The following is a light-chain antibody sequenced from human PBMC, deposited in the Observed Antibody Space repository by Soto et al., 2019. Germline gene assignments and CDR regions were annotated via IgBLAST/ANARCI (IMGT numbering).Light chain of an antibody. Sequence: IVLTQSPDILSLYPGERATLSCRASQNVSGAFLAWYQQKPGQAPRLLIYISFKRATGIPDRFSGSGSGTDFALTISRLEPEDFAVYYCQLYGTSRTFGQGTKVEVK. CDR2: ISF. CDR3: QLYGTSRT. CDR1: QNVSGAF. J-gene: IGKJ1*01. V-gene: IGKV3-20*01.